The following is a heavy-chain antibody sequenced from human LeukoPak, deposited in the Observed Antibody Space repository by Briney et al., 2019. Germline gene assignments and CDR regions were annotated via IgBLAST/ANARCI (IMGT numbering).Heavy chain of an antibody. J-gene: IGHJ3*02. CDR2: IYYSGST. D-gene: IGHD3-22*01. CDR3: ARGYTYYYDSSGRGAFDI. CDR1: GGSISSGGYY. Sequence: SETLSLTCTVSGGSISSGGYYWSWIRQHPGKGLEWIGYIYYSGSTYYNPSLKSRVTISVDTSKNQFSLKLSSVTAADTAVYYCARGYTYYYDSSGRGAFDIWGQGTMVTVSS. V-gene: IGHV4-31*03.